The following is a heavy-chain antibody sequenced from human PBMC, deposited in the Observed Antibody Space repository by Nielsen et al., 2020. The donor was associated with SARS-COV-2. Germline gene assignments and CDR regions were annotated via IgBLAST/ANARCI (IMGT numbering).Heavy chain of an antibody. CDR3: ARDSTITMIVDYFDY. D-gene: IGHD3-22*01. Sequence: GESLKISCAASGFTFSSYEMNWVRQAPGKGLEWVSYISSSGSTIYYADSVKGRFTISRDNAKNSLYLQMNSLRAEDTAVYYCARDSTITMIVDYFDYWGQGTLVTAPQ. J-gene: IGHJ4*02. CDR1: GFTFSSYE. V-gene: IGHV3-48*03. CDR2: ISSSGSTI.